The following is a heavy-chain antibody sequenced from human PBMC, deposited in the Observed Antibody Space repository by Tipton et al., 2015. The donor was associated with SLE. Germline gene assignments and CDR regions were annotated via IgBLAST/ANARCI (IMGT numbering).Heavy chain of an antibody. CDR3: ASHLGGWFAFGY. V-gene: IGHV3-30*04. CDR2: ISYDGSNK. J-gene: IGHJ4*02. D-gene: IGHD3-10*01. Sequence: SLRLSCAASGFTFSSYAMHWVRQAPGKGLEWVAVISYDGSNKYYADSVKGRFTISRDNSKNTLYLQMISLRADDTAVYYCASHLGGWFAFGYWGQGTLVTVSS. CDR1: GFTFSSYA.